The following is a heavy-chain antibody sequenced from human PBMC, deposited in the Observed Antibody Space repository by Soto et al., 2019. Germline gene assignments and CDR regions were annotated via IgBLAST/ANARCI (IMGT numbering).Heavy chain of an antibody. CDR2: IYPGDSDT. CDR1: GYSFTSYW. Sequence: LKISCKASGYSFTSYWIGWVRQMPGKGLERMGIIYPGDSDTRYSPSFQGQVTISADKSVSTAYLQWSSLKASDTAMYYCGRRVGVNGTTHDYYGLDVSGRWTTDPVSS. J-gene: IGHJ6*02. V-gene: IGHV5-51*01. CDR3: GRRVGVNGTTHDYYGLDV. D-gene: IGHD1-7*01.